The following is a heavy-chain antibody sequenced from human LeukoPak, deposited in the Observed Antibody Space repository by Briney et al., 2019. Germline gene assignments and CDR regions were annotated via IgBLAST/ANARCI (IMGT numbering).Heavy chain of an antibody. Sequence: GGSLRLSCAASGFTFSSYWMHWVRQAPGKGLVWVSRINSDGSSTSYADSVKGRFTISRDNAKNTLYLQMNSLRAEDTALYYCSRAPEGIQLWFEFAYWGQGTLVTVSS. D-gene: IGHD5-18*01. CDR3: SRAPEGIQLWFEFAY. CDR1: GFTFSSYW. J-gene: IGHJ4*02. V-gene: IGHV3-74*01. CDR2: INSDGSST.